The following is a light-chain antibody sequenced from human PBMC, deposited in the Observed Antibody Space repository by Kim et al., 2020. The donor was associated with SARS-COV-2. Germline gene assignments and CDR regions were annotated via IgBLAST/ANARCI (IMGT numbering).Light chain of an antibody. CDR2: GAS. CDR3: QQYNNWPLT. J-gene: IGKJ4*01. CDR1: QSISNS. Sequence: VSPGERATLACRASQSISNSLAWYQQKPGQAPRLLIYGASTRATGIPARFSGSGSGTEFTLTISSLQSEDFAVYSCQQYNNWPLTFGRGTKVDIK. V-gene: IGKV3-15*01.